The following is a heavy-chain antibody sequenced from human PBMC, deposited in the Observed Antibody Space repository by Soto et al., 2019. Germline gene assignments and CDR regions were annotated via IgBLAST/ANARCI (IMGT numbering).Heavy chain of an antibody. Sequence: ASVKVSCKASGYTFTSYYMHWVRQAPGQGLEWMGIINPSGGSTSYAQKFQGRVTMTRDTSTSTVYMELSSLRSEDTAVYYCARDQGELRYFAWLNGMDVWGQGTTVTVSS. J-gene: IGHJ6*02. CDR1: GYTFTSYY. D-gene: IGHD3-9*01. CDR2: INPSGGST. CDR3: ARDQGELRYFAWLNGMDV. V-gene: IGHV1-46*01.